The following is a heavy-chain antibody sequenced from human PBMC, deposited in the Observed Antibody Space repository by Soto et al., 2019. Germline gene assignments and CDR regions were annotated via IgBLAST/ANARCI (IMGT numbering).Heavy chain of an antibody. CDR2: ISGSGGST. J-gene: IGHJ4*02. D-gene: IGHD2-15*01. CDR3: AKEPTGYCSGGSCYFRY. CDR1: GFTFSSYA. Sequence: EVQLLESGGGLVQPGGSLRLSCAASGFTFSSYAMSWVRQAPGKGLEWVSAISGSGGSTYYADSVKGRFTISRDNSKNTLDLQMNSLRAEDTAVYYCAKEPTGYCSGGSCYFRYWGQGTLVTVSS. V-gene: IGHV3-23*01.